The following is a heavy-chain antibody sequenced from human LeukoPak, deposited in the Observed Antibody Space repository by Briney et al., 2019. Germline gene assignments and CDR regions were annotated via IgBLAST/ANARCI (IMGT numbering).Heavy chain of an antibody. D-gene: IGHD6-13*01. V-gene: IGHV1-69*01. CDR3: ARQIIGYSSSWYEDAFDI. CDR2: IIPIFGTA. CDR1: GGTFSSYA. Sequence: ASVKVSCKASGGTFSSYAISWVRQAPGQGLEWMGGIIPIFGTANYAQKFQGRVTTTADESTSTAYMELSSLRSEDTAVYYCARQIIGYSSSWYEDAFDIWGQGTMVTVSS. J-gene: IGHJ3*02.